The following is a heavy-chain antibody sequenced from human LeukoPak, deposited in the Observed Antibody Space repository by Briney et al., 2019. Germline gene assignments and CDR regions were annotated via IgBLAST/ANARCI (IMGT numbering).Heavy chain of an antibody. CDR1: GITLSNYG. CDR2: ISDSGGRT. Sequence: GGSLRLSCAVSGITLSNYGMSWVRQAPGKGLEWVAGISDSGGRTNYADSVKGRFTISRDNSKNTLYLQMNSLRAEDTAVYYCANPDYSNYGPSDYWGQGTLVTVSS. J-gene: IGHJ4*02. CDR3: ANPDYSNYGPSDY. D-gene: IGHD4-11*01. V-gene: IGHV3-23*01.